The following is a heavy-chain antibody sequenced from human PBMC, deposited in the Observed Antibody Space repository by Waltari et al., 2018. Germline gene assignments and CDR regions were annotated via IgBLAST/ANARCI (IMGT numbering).Heavy chain of an antibody. CDR1: GFTFSSYA. CDR3: ARDLYGDRYFDY. V-gene: IGHV3-30-3*01. J-gene: IGHJ4*02. Sequence: QVQLVESGGGVVQPGRSLRLSCEASGFTFSSYAMHWVRQAPGKGLEWVAVISYDGSNKYYADSVKGRFTISRDNSKNTLYLQMNSLRAEDTAVYYCARDLYGDRYFDYWGQGTLVTVSS. D-gene: IGHD4-17*01. CDR2: ISYDGSNK.